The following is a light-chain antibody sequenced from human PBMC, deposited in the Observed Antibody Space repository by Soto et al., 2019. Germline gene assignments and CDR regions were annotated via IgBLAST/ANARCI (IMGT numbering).Light chain of an antibody. V-gene: IGKV4-1*01. J-gene: IGKJ4*01. Sequence: DIMMTQSPDSLAVSLGERATINCKSSQSILFSSNNKNYLTWYQQKPGQPPKPLIYWASTRESGVPDRFSGSGSGTDFTLTISSLQAEDVAVYYCQQYYSTPVTFGGGTKVEIK. CDR3: QQYYSTPVT. CDR2: WAS. CDR1: QSILFSSNNKNY.